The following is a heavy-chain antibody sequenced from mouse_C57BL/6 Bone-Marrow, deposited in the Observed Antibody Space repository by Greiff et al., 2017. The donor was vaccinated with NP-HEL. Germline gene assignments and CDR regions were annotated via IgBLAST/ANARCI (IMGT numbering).Heavy chain of an antibody. CDR1: GYTFTSYW. CDR3: AILNYYGSSYYWYFDV. Sequence: QVQLKQPGAELVKPGASVKVSCKASGYTFTSYWMHWVKQRPGQGLEWIGRIHPSDSDTNYNQKFKGKATLTVDKSSSTAYLQLSSLTSEDSAVYYCAILNYYGSSYYWYFDVWGTGTTVTVSS. V-gene: IGHV1-74*01. CDR2: IHPSDSDT. D-gene: IGHD1-1*01. J-gene: IGHJ1*03.